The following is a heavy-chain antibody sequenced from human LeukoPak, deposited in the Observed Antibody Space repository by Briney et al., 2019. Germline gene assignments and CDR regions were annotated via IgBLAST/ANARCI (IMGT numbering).Heavy chain of an antibody. J-gene: IGHJ6*03. V-gene: IGHV4-39*07. CDR1: GGSINSSSFY. CDR3: ARVRKTQRTYYYDSSGYLYYMDV. D-gene: IGHD3-22*01. CDR2: IYYSGST. Sequence: PSETLSLTCTVSGGSINSSSFYWGWIRQPPGKGLEWIGSIYYSGSTNYNPSLKSRVTISVDTSKNQFSLKLSSVTAADTAVYYCARVRKTQRTYYYDSSGYLYYMDVWGKGTTVTVSS.